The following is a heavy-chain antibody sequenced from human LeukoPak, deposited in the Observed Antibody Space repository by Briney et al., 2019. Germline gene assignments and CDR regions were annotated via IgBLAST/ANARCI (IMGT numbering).Heavy chain of an antibody. CDR2: IYYNGNT. Sequence: PSGTLSLTCTVSGGSINSGKYYWGWIRQPPEKGLEWIGSIYYNGNTYYNPSLKSRVTISLDASKVQFSLKLTSMTAADTAVYSCARLDASLTPGLGSYPDIWGQGMLVTVSS. CDR1: GGSINSGKYY. D-gene: IGHD3-10*01. CDR3: ARLDASLTPGLGSYPDI. J-gene: IGHJ4*02. V-gene: IGHV4-39*01.